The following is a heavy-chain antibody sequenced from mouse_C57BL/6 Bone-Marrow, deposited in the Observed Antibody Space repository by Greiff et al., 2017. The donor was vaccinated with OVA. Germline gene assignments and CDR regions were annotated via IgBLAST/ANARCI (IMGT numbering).Heavy chain of an antibody. V-gene: IGHV1-85*01. Sequence: VQLQESGPELVKPGASVKLSCKASGYTFTSYDINWVKQRPGQGLEWIGWIYPRDGSTKYNEKFKGKATLTVDTSSSTAYMELHSLTSEDSAVYFCARSGYSNYVDYAMDYWGQGTSVTVSS. D-gene: IGHD2-5*01. CDR1: GYTFTSYD. J-gene: IGHJ4*01. CDR3: ARSGYSNYVDYAMDY. CDR2: IYPRDGST.